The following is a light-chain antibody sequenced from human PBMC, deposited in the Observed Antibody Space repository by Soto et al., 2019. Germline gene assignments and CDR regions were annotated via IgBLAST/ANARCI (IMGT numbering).Light chain of an antibody. CDR2: GAS. V-gene: IGKV3-20*01. Sequence: EIVMTQSPGTLSLSPGDRATLSCRASQSVSSRLAWYQQKPGQAPRLLISGASSRATGIPDRFSGSGSGTDFTLTISRLEPEDFALYYCQHYVERSPITFGQGTRLEIK. CDR3: QHYVERSPIT. J-gene: IGKJ5*01. CDR1: QSVSSR.